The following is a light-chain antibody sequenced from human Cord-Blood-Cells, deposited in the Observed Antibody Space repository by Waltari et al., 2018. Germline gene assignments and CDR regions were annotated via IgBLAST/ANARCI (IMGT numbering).Light chain of an antibody. Sequence: DIQMTQSPSTLSASVGDRVTITCRASQSISSWLAWYQQKPGKAPKLLIYKASSLESGVPSMFSGSGSGTEFTLTISSLQPDDCATYYCQQYNSYSTFGQGTKVEIK. CDR2: KAS. V-gene: IGKV1-5*03. J-gene: IGKJ1*01. CDR1: QSISSW. CDR3: QQYNSYST.